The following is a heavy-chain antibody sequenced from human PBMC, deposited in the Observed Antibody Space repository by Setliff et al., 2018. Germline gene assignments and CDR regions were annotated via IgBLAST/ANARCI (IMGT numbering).Heavy chain of an antibody. J-gene: IGHJ4*02. CDR2: IIPILGIA. CDR1: GGTFSSYA. V-gene: IGHV1-69*10. Sequence: GASVKVSCKASGGTFSSYAISWVRQAPGQGLEWMGGIIPILGIANYAQKFQGRVTITTDESTSTAYMALSSLRSEDTAVYYCARGANPGEGYCSGGSCYTCVYWGQGTLVTVSS. CDR3: ARGANPGEGYCSGGSCYTCVY. D-gene: IGHD2-15*01.